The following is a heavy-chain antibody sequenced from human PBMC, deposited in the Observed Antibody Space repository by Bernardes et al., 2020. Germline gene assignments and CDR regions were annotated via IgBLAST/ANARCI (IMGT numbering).Heavy chain of an antibody. CDR3: ARDFDSGSTGV. CDR1: GFSISSHC. D-gene: IGHD1-26*01. Sequence: GGSLRLSCAASGFSISSHCIHWVRQAPGKGLVWVSRIRPYGNYRQYADSVRGRFTISRDNAKNTVYLQMNSLRVDDTAVYYCARDFDSGSTGVWGEGTTVTVSS. CDR2: IRPYGNYR. J-gene: IGHJ6*04. V-gene: IGHV3-74*01.